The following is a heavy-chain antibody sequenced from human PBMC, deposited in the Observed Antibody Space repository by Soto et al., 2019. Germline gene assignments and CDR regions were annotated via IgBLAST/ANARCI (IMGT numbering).Heavy chain of an antibody. CDR2: ISSSGKTI. CDR3: ARDPEKYSGSDLGIDY. V-gene: IGHV3-48*03. D-gene: IGHD5-12*01. CDR1: GFTFTNYE. Sequence: EVQLVESGGGLVRPGGSLRLSSAASGFTFTNYEMNWVRQAPGKGLEWISYISSSGKTISYADSVKGRFTISRDNAKNSLYLQMNSLRAEDTAVYYCARDPEKYSGSDLGIDYWGQGTLVTVSS. J-gene: IGHJ4*02.